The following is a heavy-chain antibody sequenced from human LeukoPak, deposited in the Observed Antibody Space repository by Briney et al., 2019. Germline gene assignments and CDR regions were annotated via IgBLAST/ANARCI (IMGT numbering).Heavy chain of an antibody. CDR2: IYHSGST. D-gene: IGHD6-19*01. J-gene: IGHJ3*02. Sequence: SETLSLTCTVSGYSISSGYYWGWIRQPPGKGLEWIGSIYHSGSTYYNPSLKSRVTISVGTSKNQFSLKLSSVTAADTAVYYCARERIAVAGDAFDIWGQGTMVTVSS. CDR3: ARERIAVAGDAFDI. V-gene: IGHV4-38-2*02. CDR1: GYSISSGYY.